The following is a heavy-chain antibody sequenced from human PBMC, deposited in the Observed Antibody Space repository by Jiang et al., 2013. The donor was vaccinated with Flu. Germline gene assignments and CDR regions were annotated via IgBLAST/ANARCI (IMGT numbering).Heavy chain of an antibody. Sequence: SGFTSVATHELGPPGYQGRGWSGSQLFIAVVPHTYADSVKGRFTISRDNSKNTLYLQMNSLRAEDTAVYYCARGDDYGDFDYLDYVGPREPWSPSP. D-gene: IGHD4-17*01. CDR1: GFTSVAT. CDR2: FIAVVP. J-gene: IGHJ4*02. CDR3: ARGDDYGDFDYLDY. V-gene: IGHV3-53*01.